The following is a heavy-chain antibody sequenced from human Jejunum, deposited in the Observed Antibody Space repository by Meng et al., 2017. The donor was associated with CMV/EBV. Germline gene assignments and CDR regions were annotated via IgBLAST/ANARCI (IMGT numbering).Heavy chain of an antibody. CDR1: EYTFSDYY. CDR3: AKDAGSYLDYYCDY. Sequence: EYTFSDYYMQWVRQAPGQGLEWMGWINPQTGDTNYAPKFRGRVTMTRDMSINTVYMEVTGLRSDDTAVYYCAKDAGSYLDYYCDYWGQGTLVTVSS. V-gene: IGHV1-2*02. CDR2: INPQTGDT. J-gene: IGHJ4*02. D-gene: IGHD1-26*01.